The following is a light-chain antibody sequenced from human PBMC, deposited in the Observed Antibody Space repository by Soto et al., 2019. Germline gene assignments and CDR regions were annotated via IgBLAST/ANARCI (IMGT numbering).Light chain of an antibody. V-gene: IGKV1-39*01. Sequence: DIQMTQSPSSLSASVRDRVTITCRASQSISSSLNWYQQKPGKAAKLLIYAASSLQSVVPSRSSGSGSGTDFTRTISTLQPEDFATYYGQQSYSTPRTFGQGTNVEIK. CDR1: QSISSS. CDR2: AAS. J-gene: IGKJ1*01. CDR3: QQSYSTPRT.